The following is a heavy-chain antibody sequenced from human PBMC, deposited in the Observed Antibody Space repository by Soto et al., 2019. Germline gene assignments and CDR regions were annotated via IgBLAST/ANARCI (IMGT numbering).Heavy chain of an antibody. CDR1: GYTFTSYA. V-gene: IGHV1-3*04. Sequence: QVQLVQSGAEVKKPGASVKLSCKASGYTFTSYAIHWVRQAPGQRLECMGWINTDNGNTKYSQKFQGRVTITRDTSASTAYMELSSLTSEDTAVYFCESAPSGYYFDNWGQGTLVTVSS. J-gene: IGHJ4*02. D-gene: IGHD3-10*01. CDR2: INTDNGNT. CDR3: ESAPSGYYFDN.